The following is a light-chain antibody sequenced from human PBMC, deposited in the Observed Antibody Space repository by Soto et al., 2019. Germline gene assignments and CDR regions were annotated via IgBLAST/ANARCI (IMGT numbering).Light chain of an antibody. CDR1: SDDVGAYNS. CDR3: CSSAPESTYV. J-gene: IGLJ1*01. CDR2: KGT. Sequence: QSALAQPAPVSGSPGQSITISCTGTSDDVGAYNSVSWYQQLPHKAPQVILYKGTQRPSGVSSRFSGSTSGNAASLTISGLQADDEADYFCCSSAPESTYVFGTGTRSPS. V-gene: IGLV2-23*01.